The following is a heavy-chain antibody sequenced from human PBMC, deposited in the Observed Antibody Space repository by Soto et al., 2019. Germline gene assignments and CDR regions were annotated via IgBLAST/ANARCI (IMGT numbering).Heavy chain of an antibody. CDR2: LSYDGSNK. CDR3: ANVGKEGWFDP. Sequence: QVQLVESGGGVVQPGRSLRLSCAASGFTFSSYGMHWVRQAPGKGLEWVAVLSYDGSNKYYADSVKGRFTISRDNSKNTLYLQMHSLRAEEPAVYYGANVGKEGWFDPWGEGTLVTVSS. CDR1: GFTFSSYG. J-gene: IGHJ5*02. V-gene: IGHV3-30*18.